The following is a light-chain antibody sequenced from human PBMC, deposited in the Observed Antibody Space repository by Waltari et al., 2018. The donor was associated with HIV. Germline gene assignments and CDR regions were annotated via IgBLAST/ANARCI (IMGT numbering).Light chain of an antibody. Sequence: QSVLTQPPSASGTPGQRVPISCSGSTSNLGSHTINWYQQLPGPAPKLLIYSNNQRPSGVPDRFSGSKSGTSASLASSGLQSEDEADYSCAAWDDSLNGPVFGGGTKLTVL. CDR3: AAWDDSLNGPV. V-gene: IGLV1-44*01. CDR1: TSNLGSHT. CDR2: SNN. J-gene: IGLJ3*02.